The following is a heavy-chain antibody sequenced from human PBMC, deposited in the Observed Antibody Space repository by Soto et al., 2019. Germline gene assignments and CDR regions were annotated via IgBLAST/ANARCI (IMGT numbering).Heavy chain of an antibody. J-gene: IGHJ4*02. Sequence: GGSLRLSCTVSGFASNNYGINWVRQAPGKGLEWVSSISKSDYTYYSDSVKGRFTISRDNAKNSVSLQMNTLRVEDTAVYYCAREDSIIIPAVSDFWGQGTLVTVSS. CDR3: AREDSIIIPAVSDF. D-gene: IGHD2-2*01. CDR1: GFASNNYG. CDR2: ISKSDYT. V-gene: IGHV3-21*01.